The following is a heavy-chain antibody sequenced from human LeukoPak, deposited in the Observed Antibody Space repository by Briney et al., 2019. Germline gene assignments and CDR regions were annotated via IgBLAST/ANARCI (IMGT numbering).Heavy chain of an antibody. CDR1: GGSISSSNW. CDR2: IYHSGST. J-gene: IGHJ3*02. D-gene: IGHD2/OR15-2a*01. V-gene: IGHV4-4*02. Sequence: SETLSLTCAVSGGSISSSNWWSWVRQPPGKGLEWIGEIYHSGSTNYNPSLKSRVTISVDKSKNQFSLKLSSVTAADTAVYYCPRGAYSTARAGPSAFDIWGQGTMVTVSS. CDR3: PRGAYSTARAGPSAFDI.